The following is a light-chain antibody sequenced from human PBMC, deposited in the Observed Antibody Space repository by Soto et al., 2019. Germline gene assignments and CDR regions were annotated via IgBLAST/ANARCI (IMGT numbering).Light chain of an antibody. Sequence: DIVMTQFPDSLAVSLGDRATINCKSSQSVFDSSNNKNYISWYQQKPGQPPNLLISWSSARASGVPDRFNGAGSGTDFPLTINGLEAEDVAIYYCQQYYSVLFTFGPGTKV. CDR2: WSS. CDR3: QQYYSVLFT. J-gene: IGKJ3*01. CDR1: QSVFDSSNNKNY. V-gene: IGKV4-1*01.